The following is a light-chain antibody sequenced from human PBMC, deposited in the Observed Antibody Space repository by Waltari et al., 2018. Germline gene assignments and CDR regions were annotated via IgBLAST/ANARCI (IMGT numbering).Light chain of an antibody. CDR2: GAL. Sequence: EIVLTQSPGTLSLSPGERATLSCRASQSVKNNYLVWHQQKPGQAPRLLIYGALSRATGIPDRFSGSGSGTDFTLTISRLEPEDFAVYYCQQYGGPPWTFGQGTKVEIK. V-gene: IGKV3-20*01. CDR1: QSVKNNY. J-gene: IGKJ1*01. CDR3: QQYGGPPWT.